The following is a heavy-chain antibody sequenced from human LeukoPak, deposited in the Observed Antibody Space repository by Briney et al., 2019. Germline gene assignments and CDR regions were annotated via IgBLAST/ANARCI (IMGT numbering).Heavy chain of an antibody. CDR1: GGTFSSYA. J-gene: IGHJ6*03. V-gene: IGHV1-69*13. CDR3: ARAESGYDFSRYYYYYMDV. D-gene: IGHD5-12*01. Sequence: SVKVSCKASGGTFSSYAISWVRQAPGQGLEWMGRIIPIFGTANYAQKFQGRVTITADESTSTAYMELSSLRSEDTAVYYCARAESGYDFSRYYYYYMDVWGKGTTVTISS. CDR2: IIPIFGTA.